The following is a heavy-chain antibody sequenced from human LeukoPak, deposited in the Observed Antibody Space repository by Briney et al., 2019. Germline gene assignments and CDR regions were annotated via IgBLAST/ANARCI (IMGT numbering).Heavy chain of an antibody. CDR1: GGSISSGSYF. CDR3: ARGRSYYYDSGSQNKPFKYYMDV. J-gene: IGHJ6*03. CDR2: IYTTGCT. Sequence: SQTLSLTCTVSGGSISSGSYFWPWIRQPAGKGLEWIGRIYTTGCTNYNPSLKSRVTIFVHTSKNQFSLRLSSVTAADTAVYYCARGRSYYYDSGSQNKPFKYYMDVWGKGTTVTVSS. V-gene: IGHV4-61*02. D-gene: IGHD3-10*01.